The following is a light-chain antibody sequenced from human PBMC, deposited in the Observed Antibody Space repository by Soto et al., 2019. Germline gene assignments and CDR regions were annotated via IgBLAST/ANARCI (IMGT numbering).Light chain of an antibody. CDR3: SSYTSGSTLVV. V-gene: IGLV2-14*01. J-gene: IGLJ2*01. CDR2: EVS. CDR1: SSDVGGYNY. Sequence: QSALTQPASVSGSPGQSITISCTGTSSDVGGYNYVSWYQQHPGKVPKVMIYEVSNRPSGVSNRFSGSKSGNTASLTISGLQAEDEADYYCSSYTSGSTLVVFGGGTKLTVL.